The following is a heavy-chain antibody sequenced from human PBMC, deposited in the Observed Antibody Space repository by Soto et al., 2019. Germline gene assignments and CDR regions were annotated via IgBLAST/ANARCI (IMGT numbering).Heavy chain of an antibody. CDR1: GYSFTTYG. Sequence: QVQLVQSGGEVKKPGASVKVSCKTSGYSFTTYGISWVRQDPGQGLEWMGWISGYNGNTNYAQKFQGRVTMTTDTSTSTAYMELRSLRSDDTAVYYCAREGPAPYYYYGMDVWGQGSTVAVSS. CDR3: AREGPAPYYYYGMDV. V-gene: IGHV1-18*01. CDR2: ISGYNGNT. J-gene: IGHJ6*02.